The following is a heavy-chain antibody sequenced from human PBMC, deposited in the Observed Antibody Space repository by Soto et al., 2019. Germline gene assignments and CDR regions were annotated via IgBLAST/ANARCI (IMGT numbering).Heavy chain of an antibody. CDR1: GAYIIDFS. CDR2: ITINGNT. D-gene: IGHD1-7*01. J-gene: IGHJ1*01. CDR3: ARETGENWTYEAH. Sequence: SETLSLTCMVSGAYIIDFSWSWIRQPAGKGLEWIGRITINGNTQKNPSFKSRVTMSIDTSRNHFSLNLQSATAADTALYYCARETGENWTYEAHWGPGTLVTVSS. V-gene: IGHV4-4*07.